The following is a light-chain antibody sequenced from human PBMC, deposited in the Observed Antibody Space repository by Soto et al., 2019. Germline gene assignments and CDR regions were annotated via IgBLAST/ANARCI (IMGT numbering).Light chain of an antibody. CDR3: SSYTSSHTVT. J-gene: IGLJ2*01. CDR2: DVS. Sequence: QSALTQPASVSGSPGQSITISCTGTSSDVGGYNYVSWYQQHPGKAPKLMIYDVSNRPSGVSNRFSGSKSGNTASLTISGLQAEDEAGYYCSSYTSSHTVTFGGGTKLTVL. CDR1: SSDVGGYNY. V-gene: IGLV2-14*01.